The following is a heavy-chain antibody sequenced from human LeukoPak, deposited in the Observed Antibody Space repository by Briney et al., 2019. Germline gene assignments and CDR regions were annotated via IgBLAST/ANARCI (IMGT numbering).Heavy chain of an antibody. Sequence: PQTLSLTCTVSGGSVNRGGYYWSWIRQHPGKGLEWIGHIYYSRSTYYDPSLKSRLIMSLDTSDNQFSLKLTSVTAADTAVYYCARYSGSASHFDYWGQGTLVTVSS. V-gene: IGHV4-31*03. D-gene: IGHD3-10*01. J-gene: IGHJ4*02. CDR1: GGSVNRGGYY. CDR3: ARYSGSASHFDY. CDR2: IYYSRST.